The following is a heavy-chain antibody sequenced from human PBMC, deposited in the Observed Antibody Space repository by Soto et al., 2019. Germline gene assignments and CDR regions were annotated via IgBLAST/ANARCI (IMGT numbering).Heavy chain of an antibody. CDR2: ISYDGSNK. CDR1: GFTFSNYA. Sequence: QVQLVESGGGVVQPGRSLRLSCAASGFTFSNYAMHWVRQAPGKGLEWVAVISYDGSNKYYADSVKGRFTISRDNSKNALFLQMNSLRAEDTAVYYCAREPAYYYDSSGYSVPFGYWGQGTLVTVSS. J-gene: IGHJ4*02. V-gene: IGHV3-30-3*01. CDR3: AREPAYYYDSSGYSVPFGY. D-gene: IGHD3-22*01.